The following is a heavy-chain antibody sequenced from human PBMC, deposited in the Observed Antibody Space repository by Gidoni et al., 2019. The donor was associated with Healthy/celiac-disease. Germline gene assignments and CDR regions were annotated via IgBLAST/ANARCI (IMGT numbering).Heavy chain of an antibody. D-gene: IGHD3-22*01. CDR2: ISSNGGST. CDR3: ARGNYDSSGYFNYFDY. J-gene: IGHJ4*02. Sequence: EVQLVESGGGLVQPGGSLRLSCAASGFTFSRYAMHWVRQAPGKGLEYVSAISSNGGSTYYANSVEGRFTISRDNSKNTLYLQMGSLRAEDMAVYYCARGNYDSSGYFNYFDYWGQGTLVTVSS. V-gene: IGHV3-64*01. CDR1: GFTFSRYA.